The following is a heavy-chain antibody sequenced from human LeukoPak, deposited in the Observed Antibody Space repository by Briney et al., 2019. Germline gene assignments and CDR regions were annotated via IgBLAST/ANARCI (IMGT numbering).Heavy chain of an antibody. CDR2: ISAYNGNA. CDR1: GYTFTSYG. V-gene: IGHV1-18*01. Sequence: GASVKVSCKASGYTFTSYGISWVRQAPGQGLEWMGWISAYNGNANYAQKFQGRVTMITDTSTSTAYMELRSLRSDDAAVYYCARGGYVTTWWFDPWGQGTLVTVSS. CDR3: ARGGYVTTWWFDP. D-gene: IGHD4-11*01. J-gene: IGHJ5*02.